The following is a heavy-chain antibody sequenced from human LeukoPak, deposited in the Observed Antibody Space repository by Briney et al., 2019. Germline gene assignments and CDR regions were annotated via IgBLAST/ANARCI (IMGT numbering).Heavy chain of an antibody. CDR3: ARLSAAVHLGAFDL. CDR1: GVSISPYY. CDR2: IHTSGSN. Sequence: SETLSLTCAVSGVSISPYYWAWIRQPPGKGLEWIGYIHTSGSNNQYPSLKSRVTISVDKSKNHFSLRLTSVTAADPAVYYCARLSAAVHLGAFDLWGQGTMVTVSS. D-gene: IGHD3-16*01. J-gene: IGHJ3*01. V-gene: IGHV4-4*09.